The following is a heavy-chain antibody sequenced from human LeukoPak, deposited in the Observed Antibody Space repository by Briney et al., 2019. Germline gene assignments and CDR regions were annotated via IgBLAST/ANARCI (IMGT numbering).Heavy chain of an antibody. V-gene: IGHV3-48*03. CDR3: ARDKLLGYGGFDY. J-gene: IGHJ4*02. D-gene: IGHD4-23*01. Sequence: PGGSLRLSCAASGFTLSTYEMNWVRQAPGKGLEWVAYISSSGRSIYYADSVKGRFTISRDNAKNSLYLQMNSLRAEDTAVYYCARDKLLGYGGFDYWGQGTLVTVSS. CDR1: GFTLSTYE. CDR2: ISSSGRSI.